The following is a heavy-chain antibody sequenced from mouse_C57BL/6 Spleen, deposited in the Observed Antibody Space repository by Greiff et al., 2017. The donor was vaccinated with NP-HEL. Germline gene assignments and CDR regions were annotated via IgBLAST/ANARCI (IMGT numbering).Heavy chain of an antibody. CDR1: GYTFTSYW. CDR3: ARGATGGFDY. J-gene: IGHJ2*01. CDR2: IDPSDSYT. V-gene: IGHV1-59*01. Sequence: QVQLQQPGAELVRPGTSVKLSCKASGYTFTSYWMHWVKQRPGQGLEWIGVIDPSDSYTNYNQKFKGQATLTVDTSPSTAYMQLSSLTSEDAEVYYCARGATGGFDYWGQGTTLTVSS.